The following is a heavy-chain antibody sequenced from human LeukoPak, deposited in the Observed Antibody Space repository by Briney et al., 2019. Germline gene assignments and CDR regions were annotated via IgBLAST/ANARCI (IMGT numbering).Heavy chain of an antibody. V-gene: IGHV4-59*12. Sequence: SETLSLTCTVSGGSISNYYWNWIRQPPGKGLEWIGYIYYSGTTNYNPSLKSRVSMSVDTSKNQFSLKLSSVTAADTAVYYCARDLGYYGSGIYGGDWFDPWGQGTLVTVSS. CDR2: IYYSGTT. D-gene: IGHD3-10*01. CDR1: GGSISNYY. CDR3: ARDLGYYGSGIYGGDWFDP. J-gene: IGHJ5*02.